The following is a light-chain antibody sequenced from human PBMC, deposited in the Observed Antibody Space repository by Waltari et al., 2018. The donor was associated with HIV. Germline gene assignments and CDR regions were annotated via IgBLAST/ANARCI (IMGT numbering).Light chain of an antibody. J-gene: IGKJ1*01. CDR1: QNITKK. CDR2: DAS. CDR3: QQYKYWPET. V-gene: IGKV3D-15*01. Sequence: EVVLTQAPSTLSVSLGEGASLSCRASQNITKKLGGYQQKAGQAPRRLIYDASRRATAIPDRFSGSGSGTEFNLTISRLVFEDVAVYVCQQYKYWPETFGQGTKVEIK.